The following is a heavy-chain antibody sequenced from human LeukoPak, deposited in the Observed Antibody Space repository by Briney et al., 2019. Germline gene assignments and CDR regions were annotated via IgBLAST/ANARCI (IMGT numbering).Heavy chain of an antibody. D-gene: IGHD3-10*01. J-gene: IGHJ6*02. CDR1: VYTLTELS. CDR3: ATYGSGSYPNYYYYGMDV. V-gene: IGHV1-2*07. CDR2: INPNSGGT. Sequence: GASVKVSCKVSVYTLTELSMHWVRQAPGQGLEWMGWINPNSGGTNYAHKLQGRVTMTRDTSISTAYMELSRLRSDDTAVYYCATYGSGSYPNYYYYGMDVWGQGTTVTVSS.